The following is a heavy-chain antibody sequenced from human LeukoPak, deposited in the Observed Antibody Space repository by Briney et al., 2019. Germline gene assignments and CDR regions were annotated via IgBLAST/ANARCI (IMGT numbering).Heavy chain of an antibody. V-gene: IGHV4-39*07. CDR1: GGSISSSSYY. CDR2: IYYSGST. J-gene: IGHJ4*02. Sequence: SETLSLTCTVSGGSISSSSYYWGWIRQPPGKGLEWIGSIYYSGSTYYNPSLKSRVTISVDTSKNQFSLKLSSVTAADTAVYYCARGPIAVAGTPYYFDYWGQGTLVTVSS. D-gene: IGHD6-19*01. CDR3: ARGPIAVAGTPYYFDY.